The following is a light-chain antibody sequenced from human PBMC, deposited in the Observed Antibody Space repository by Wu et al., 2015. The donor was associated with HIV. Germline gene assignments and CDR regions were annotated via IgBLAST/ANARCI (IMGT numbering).Light chain of an antibody. CDR1: QSVSSNY. CDR3: QQYGSSPPWT. J-gene: IGKJ1*01. Sequence: EIVLTQSPGTLSLSAGERATLSCTASQSVSSNYLVWYQQKPGRAPRLLIYATSNRATDIPDRFSGSGSGTDFTLTISRLEPEDFALYYCQQYGSSPPWTFGQGTKVEI. V-gene: IGKV3-20*01. CDR2: ATS.